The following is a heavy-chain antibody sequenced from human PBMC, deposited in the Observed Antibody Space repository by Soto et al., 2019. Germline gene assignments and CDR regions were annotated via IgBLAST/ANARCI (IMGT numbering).Heavy chain of an antibody. V-gene: IGHV5-51*01. J-gene: IGHJ6*02. D-gene: IGHD2-15*01. Sequence: GESLKISCKGSGYSFTSYWIGWVRQMPGKGLEWMGIIYPGDSDTRYSPSFQGQVTISADKSISTAYLQWSSLKASDTAMYYCASYSGYFSGGSCYPLDYYYYGMDVWGQGTTVTVSS. CDR2: IYPGDSDT. CDR3: ASYSGYFSGGSCYPLDYYYYGMDV. CDR1: GYSFTSYW.